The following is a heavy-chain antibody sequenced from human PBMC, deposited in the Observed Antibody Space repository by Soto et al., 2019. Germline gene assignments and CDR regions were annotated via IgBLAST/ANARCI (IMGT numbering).Heavy chain of an antibody. CDR1: GFTFSSYW. J-gene: IGHJ6*02. CDR3: ARGTTVPDYYYYGMDV. CDR2: INSDGSST. D-gene: IGHD4-17*01. Sequence: EVQLVESGGGLVQPGGSLRLSCAASGFTFSSYWMHWVRQAPGKGLVWVSRINSDGSSTSYADSVQGRFTISRDNAKNTLYLQMNSLRAEDTAVYYCARGTTVPDYYYYGMDVWGQGTTVTVSS. V-gene: IGHV3-74*01.